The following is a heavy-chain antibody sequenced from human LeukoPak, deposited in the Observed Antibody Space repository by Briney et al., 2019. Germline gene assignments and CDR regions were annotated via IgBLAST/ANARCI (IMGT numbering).Heavy chain of an antibody. CDR2: ISGSGGST. CDR1: GFTFSSYA. CDR3: AKVPSHYYDSSGYLDY. J-gene: IGHJ4*02. D-gene: IGHD3-22*01. V-gene: IGHV3-23*01. Sequence: QPGGSLRLSCAASGFTFSSYAMHWVRQAPGKGLEWVSAISGSGGSTYYADSVKGRFTISRDNSKNTLYLQMNSLRAEDTAVYYCAKVPSHYYDSSGYLDYWGQGTLVTVSS.